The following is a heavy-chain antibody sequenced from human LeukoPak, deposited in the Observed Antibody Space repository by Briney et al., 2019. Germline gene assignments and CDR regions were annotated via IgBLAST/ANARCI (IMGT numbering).Heavy chain of an antibody. V-gene: IGHV4-31*03. Sequence: PSQTLSLTCTVSGGSISSGGYYWSWIRQHPGKGLEWIGYIYYSGSTYYNPSLKSRVTISVDTSKNQFSLKLSSVTAADTAVYYCARALFPPQLAVDYWGQGTLVTVSS. CDR1: GGSISSGGYY. CDR2: IYYSGST. J-gene: IGHJ4*02. D-gene: IGHD3-3*02. CDR3: ARALFPPQLAVDY.